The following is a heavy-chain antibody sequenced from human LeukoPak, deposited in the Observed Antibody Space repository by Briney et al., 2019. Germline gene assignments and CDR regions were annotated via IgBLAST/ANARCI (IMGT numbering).Heavy chain of an antibody. CDR2: ISYDGSNK. CDR1: GFTFSSYA. CDR3: ARDQDIVVVPAAKEWAFDY. D-gene: IGHD2-2*01. V-gene: IGHV3-30-3*01. J-gene: IGHJ4*02. Sequence: GGSLRLSCAASGFTFSSYAMHWVRQAPGKGLEWVAVISYDGSNKYYADSVKGRFTISRDNSKNTLYLQMNSLRAEDTAVYYCARDQDIVVVPAAKEWAFDYWGQGTLVTVSS.